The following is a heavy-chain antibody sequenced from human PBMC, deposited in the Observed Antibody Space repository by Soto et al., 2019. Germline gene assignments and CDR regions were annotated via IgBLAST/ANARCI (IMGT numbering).Heavy chain of an antibody. CDR2: IIPIFGTA. CDR1: GGSFSSYA. J-gene: IGHJ5*02. V-gene: IGHV1-69*13. Sequence: SVQVSCKASGGSFSSYAISWLRQAPGQGLEWMGGIIPIFGTANYAQKFQGRVTITADESTSTAYMELSSLRSEDTAVYYCAAGYSYGYTYNWFDPWGQGTLVTVSS. CDR3: AAGYSYGYTYNWFDP. D-gene: IGHD5-18*01.